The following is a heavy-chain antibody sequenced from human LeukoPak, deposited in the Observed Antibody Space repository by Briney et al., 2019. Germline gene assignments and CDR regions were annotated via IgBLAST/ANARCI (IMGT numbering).Heavy chain of an antibody. D-gene: IGHD6-19*01. CDR3: AAESPNSSGWYVY. V-gene: IGHV1-58*02. J-gene: IGHJ4*02. CDR2: IVVGSGNT. Sequence: TSVKVSCKASGSTFTSSAMQWVQQARGQRLEWIGWIVVGSGNTNYAQGFQERVTITRDMSTSTAYMELSSLRSEDTAVYYCAAESPNSSGWYVYWGEGTLVSVSS. CDR1: GSTFTSSA.